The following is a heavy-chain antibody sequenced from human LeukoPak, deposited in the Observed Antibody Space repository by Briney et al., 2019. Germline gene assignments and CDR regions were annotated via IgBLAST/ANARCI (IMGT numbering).Heavy chain of an antibody. D-gene: IGHD6-19*01. CDR1: GYTFTSYG. V-gene: IGHV1-18*01. CDR2: ISAYNGNT. J-gene: IGHJ2*01. CDR3: ARVTAVAGTRWYFDL. Sequence: ASVKVSCKASGYTFTSYGISWVRQAPGQGLEWMGWISAYNGNTNYAQKLQGRVTMTTDTSTSTAYMELRSLRSDDTAVYYCARVTAVAGTRWYFDLWGRGTLVTVSS.